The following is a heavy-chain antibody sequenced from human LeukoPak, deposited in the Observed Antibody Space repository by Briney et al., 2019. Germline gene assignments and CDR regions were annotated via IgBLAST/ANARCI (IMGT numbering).Heavy chain of an antibody. CDR3: ARDVTIGAAKYFDD. D-gene: IGHD4-17*01. CDR1: GFTFSNYG. J-gene: IGHJ4*02. Sequence: PGGSLRLSCADSGFTFSNYGMHWVRQAPGKGLEWVAVISHDGNWQNYADSVKGRFTISRDGSKNTLYLQMSSLRADDTAIYYCARDVTIGAAKYFDDWGQGTLVTVSS. CDR2: ISHDGNWQ. V-gene: IGHV3-30*04.